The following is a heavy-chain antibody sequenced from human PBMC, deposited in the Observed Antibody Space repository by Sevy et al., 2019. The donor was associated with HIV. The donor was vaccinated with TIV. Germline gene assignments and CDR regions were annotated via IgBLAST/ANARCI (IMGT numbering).Heavy chain of an antibody. V-gene: IGHV3-30-3*01. Sequence: GGSLRLSCAASGFTFSSYAMHWVRQAPGKGLEWVAVISYDGSNKDYADSVKGRFTISRDNSKNTLYLQMNSLRAEDTAVYDCARDLPYYGDYHSRWFDPWGQGTLVTVSS. J-gene: IGHJ5*02. D-gene: IGHD4-17*01. CDR1: GFTFSSYA. CDR2: ISYDGSNK. CDR3: ARDLPYYGDYHSRWFDP.